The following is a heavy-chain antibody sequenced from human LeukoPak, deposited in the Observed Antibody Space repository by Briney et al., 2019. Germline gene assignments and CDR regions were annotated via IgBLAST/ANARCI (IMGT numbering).Heavy chain of an antibody. V-gene: IGHV4-59*01. Sequence: SETLSLTCTVSGGSISSYYWSWIRQPPGKGLEWIGYIYYSRSTNYNPSLKSRVTISVDTSKNQFSLKLSSVTAADTAVYYCARLPAGDYSNWFDPWGQGTLVTVSS. J-gene: IGHJ5*02. CDR3: ARLPAGDYSNWFDP. D-gene: IGHD4-17*01. CDR1: GGSISSYY. CDR2: IYYSRST.